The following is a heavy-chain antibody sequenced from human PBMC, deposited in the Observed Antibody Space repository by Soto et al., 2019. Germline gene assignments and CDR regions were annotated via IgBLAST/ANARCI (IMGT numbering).Heavy chain of an antibody. D-gene: IGHD3-10*02. J-gene: IGHJ4*02. CDR2: IIPMFSSS. V-gene: IGHV1-69*01. CDR1: GGTFSDYA. Sequence: QVQLVLSGAEVKKPGSSVKVSCTASGGTFSDYAFSWVRQAPGQGLEWMGGIIPMFSSSSFAQKFQGRLTITADDSTSTAYMSLSSLGSADTAMYYCAKDIGFQQHLFVFDLWGPGTLVTVSS. CDR3: AKDIGFQQHLFVFDL.